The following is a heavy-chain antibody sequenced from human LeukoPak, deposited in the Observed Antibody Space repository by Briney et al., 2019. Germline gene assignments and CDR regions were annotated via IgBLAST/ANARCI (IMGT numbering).Heavy chain of an antibody. Sequence: PGGSLRLSCKGSGFNLGDYAMSWVRQAPGKGLEWVGFIRSKSSGGTTEYDAFVRGRFTISRDDSKSIAYPQMNSLRTEDTGLYYCSRLSSSSYPGWYFDLWGRGTLVTVSS. D-gene: IGHD6-13*01. CDR3: SRLSSSSYPGWYFDL. V-gene: IGHV3-49*04. CDR2: IRSKSSGGTT. J-gene: IGHJ2*01. CDR1: GFNLGDYA.